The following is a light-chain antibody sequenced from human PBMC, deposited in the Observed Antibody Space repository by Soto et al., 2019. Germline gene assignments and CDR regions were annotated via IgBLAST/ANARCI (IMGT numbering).Light chain of an antibody. CDR1: SSDVGGYNY. J-gene: IGLJ2*01. Sequence: LTQPRSVSGSPGQSVTISCTGTSSDVGGYNYVSWYQQHPGKAPKLMIYDVSKRPSGVPDRFSGSKSGNTASLTISGLQAEDEADYYCCSYAGSYTLVFGGGTKVTVL. CDR2: DVS. CDR3: CSYAGSYTLV. V-gene: IGLV2-11*01.